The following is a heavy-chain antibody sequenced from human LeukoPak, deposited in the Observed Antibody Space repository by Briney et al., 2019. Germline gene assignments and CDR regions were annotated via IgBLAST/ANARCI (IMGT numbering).Heavy chain of an antibody. Sequence: GGSLRLSCAASGFTFSSYGMHWARQAPGKGLEWVAVISYDGSNKYYADSVKGRFTISRDNSKNTLYLQMNSLRAEDTALYYCAKEARIAGLDYWGQGTLVTVSS. CDR3: AKEARIAGLDY. V-gene: IGHV3-30*18. CDR2: ISYDGSNK. J-gene: IGHJ4*02. CDR1: GFTFSSYG. D-gene: IGHD1-26*01.